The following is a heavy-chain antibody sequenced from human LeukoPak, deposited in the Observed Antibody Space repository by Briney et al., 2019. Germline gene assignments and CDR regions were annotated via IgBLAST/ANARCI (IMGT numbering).Heavy chain of an antibody. CDR3: ARAISRYSYGLAY. CDR2: INPNSGGT. V-gene: IGHV1-2*04. CDR1: GYTFTGYY. J-gene: IGHJ4*02. Sequence: ASVKVSCKASGYTFTGYYMHWVRQSPGQWLEWMGWINPNSGGTNYAQKFQGWVTMTRDTSISTAYMELSRLRSDDTAVYYCARAISRYSYGLAYWSQGTLVTVSS. D-gene: IGHD5-18*01.